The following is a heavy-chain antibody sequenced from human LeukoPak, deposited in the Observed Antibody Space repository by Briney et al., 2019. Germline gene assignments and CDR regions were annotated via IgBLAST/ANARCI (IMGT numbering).Heavy chain of an antibody. J-gene: IGHJ5*02. D-gene: IGHD1-14*01. CDR1: GGSISNYY. CDR3: AKGGPEASAGLSWFDP. V-gene: IGHV4-59*01. CDR2: TFYSGNA. Sequence: KPSETLSLTCTVSGGSISNYYWYWMRQPPGKGLEWIGHTFYSGNANYNPSLKSRVTISVDTSKNQFSLNLSSVTAADTAVYYCAKGGPEASAGLSWFDPWGQGTLVTVSS.